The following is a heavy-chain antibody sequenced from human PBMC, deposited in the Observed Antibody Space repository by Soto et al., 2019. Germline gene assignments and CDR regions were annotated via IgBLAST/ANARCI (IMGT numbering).Heavy chain of an antibody. CDR1: GFTFSSYG. CDR2: MAYDGRNK. V-gene: IGHV3-30*03. CDR3: ARESDSGSYYFDY. J-gene: IGHJ4*02. Sequence: LRLSCAASGFTFSSYGMHWVRQAPGKGLEWVAVMAYDGRNKNYVDSVKGRFTISRDNSKNHFSLRMSSVTAADTAVYYCARESDSGSYYFDYWGRGTLVTVSS. D-gene: IGHD3-10*01.